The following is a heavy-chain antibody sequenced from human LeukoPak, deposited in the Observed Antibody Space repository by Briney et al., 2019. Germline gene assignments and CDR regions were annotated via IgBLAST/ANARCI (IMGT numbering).Heavy chain of an antibody. CDR2: IRYDGSNK. D-gene: IGHD2-2*01. J-gene: IGHJ4*02. CDR1: KVTFSSYA. Sequence: GRSLRLSCAASKVTFSSYAMHWVRQAPGKGLEWVAFIRYDGSNKYYADSVKGRFTISRDNSKNTLYLQMNSLRAEDTAVYYCAKVEDIVVVPAAIDYWGQGTLVTVSS. CDR3: AKVEDIVVVPAAIDY. V-gene: IGHV3-30*02.